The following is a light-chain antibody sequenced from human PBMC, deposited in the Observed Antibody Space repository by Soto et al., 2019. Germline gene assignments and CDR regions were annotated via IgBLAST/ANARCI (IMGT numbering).Light chain of an antibody. V-gene: IGKV1-8*01. CDR3: QQYYSYPWT. Sequence: AIRMTQSPSSLSASTGDRVTITCRASQGISSYLAWYQQKPGKAPKLLIYAASTLQSGVPSRFSGSGSGTDFTLTISCLQSEDFATYYCQQYYSYPWTFGQGPKVEIK. J-gene: IGKJ1*01. CDR2: AAS. CDR1: QGISSY.